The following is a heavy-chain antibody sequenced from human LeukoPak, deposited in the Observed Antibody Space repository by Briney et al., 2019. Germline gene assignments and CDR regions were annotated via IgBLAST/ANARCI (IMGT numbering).Heavy chain of an antibody. CDR1: GFTFSSYA. Sequence: PGGSLRLSCAASGFTFSSYAMSWVRQAPGKGLEWVSAISGSGGSTYYADSVKGRFTISRDNSKNTLYLQMNSLRAEDTAVYYCARERLRGYNYGLDYWGQGTLVTVSS. CDR2: ISGSGGST. J-gene: IGHJ4*02. D-gene: IGHD5-18*01. V-gene: IGHV3-23*01. CDR3: ARERLRGYNYGLDY.